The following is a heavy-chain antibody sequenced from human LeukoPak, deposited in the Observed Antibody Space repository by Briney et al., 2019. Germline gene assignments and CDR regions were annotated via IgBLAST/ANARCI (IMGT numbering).Heavy chain of an antibody. J-gene: IGHJ6*04. D-gene: IGHD2-2*01. CDR2: ISSSGSTI. CDR1: GFTFSSYE. CDR3: ARIVVPATYYYYYYGMDV. V-gene: IGHV3-48*03. Sequence: GGSLRLSCAASGFTFSSYEMNWVRQAPGKGLEWVSYISSSGSTIYYADSVKGRFTISRDNAKNSLYLQMHSLRAEDTAVYYCARIVVPATYYYYYYGMDVWGKGTTVTVSS.